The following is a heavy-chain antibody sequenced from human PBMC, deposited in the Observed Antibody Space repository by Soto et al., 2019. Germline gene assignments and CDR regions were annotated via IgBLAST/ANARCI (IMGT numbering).Heavy chain of an antibody. Sequence: PAETPSLTCAVSGGSISSGGYSWSWIRQPPGKGLEWIGYIYHSGSTYYNPSLKSRVTISVDRSKNQFSLKLSSVTAADTAVYYCARDYGSGSYYWFDPWGQGTLVTVSS. J-gene: IGHJ5*02. D-gene: IGHD3-10*01. CDR1: GGSISSGGYS. V-gene: IGHV4-30-2*01. CDR3: ARDYGSGSYYWFDP. CDR2: IYHSGST.